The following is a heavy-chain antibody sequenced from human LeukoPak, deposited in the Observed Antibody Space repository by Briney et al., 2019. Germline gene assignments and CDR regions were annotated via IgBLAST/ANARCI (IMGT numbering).Heavy chain of an antibody. CDR1: GFTFSSYE. J-gene: IGHJ4*02. Sequence: GGSLRLSCAASGFTFSSYEMNWVRQAPGKGLEWVSYISSSGSTIYYADSVKGRFTISRDNAKNSLYLQMNSLRAEDTAVYYCARARYIAVALDYWGQGTLVTVSS. CDR3: ARARYIAVALDY. D-gene: IGHD6-19*01. CDR2: ISSSGSTI. V-gene: IGHV3-48*03.